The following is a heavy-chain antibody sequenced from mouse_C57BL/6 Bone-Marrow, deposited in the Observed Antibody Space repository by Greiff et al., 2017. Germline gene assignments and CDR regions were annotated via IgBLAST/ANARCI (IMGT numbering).Heavy chain of an antibody. CDR3: ARTAQATHYFDY. J-gene: IGHJ2*01. V-gene: IGHV1-54*01. CDR2: INPGSGGT. Sequence: QVQLQQSGAELVRPGTSVKVSCKASGYAFTNYLIEWVKQRPGQGLEWIGVINPGSGGTNYTEKFKGKATLTADKSSSTAYMQLSSLTSEDSAVYFCARTAQATHYFDYWGQGTTLTVSS. D-gene: IGHD3-2*02. CDR1: GYAFTNYL.